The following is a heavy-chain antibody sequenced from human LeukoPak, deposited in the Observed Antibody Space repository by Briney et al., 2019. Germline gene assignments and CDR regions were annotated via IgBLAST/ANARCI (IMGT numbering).Heavy chain of an antibody. CDR3: AKDLDIVVVPAFDY. D-gene: IGHD2-2*03. Sequence: GGSLRLSCTASGFTFSSYAMSWVRQAPGKGLEWVSAISGSGGSTYYADSVKGRFTISRDNSKNTLYLQMNSLRAEDTAVYYCAKDLDIVVVPAFDYWGQGTLVTVSS. CDR1: GFTFSSYA. V-gene: IGHV3-23*01. J-gene: IGHJ4*02. CDR2: ISGSGGST.